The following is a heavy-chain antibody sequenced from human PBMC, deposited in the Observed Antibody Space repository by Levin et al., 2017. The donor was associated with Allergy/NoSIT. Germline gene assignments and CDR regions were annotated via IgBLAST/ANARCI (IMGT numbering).Heavy chain of an antibody. CDR3: ARQGDYYDSSGYPPDY. CDR1: GYTFTSYD. V-gene: IGHV1-8*01. D-gene: IGHD3-22*01. J-gene: IGHJ4*02. Sequence: ASVKVSCKASGYTFTSYDINWVRQATGQGLEWMGWMNPNSGNTGYAQKFQGRVTMTRNTSISTAYMELSSLRSEDTAVYYCARQGDYYDSSGYPPDYWGREPWSPSPQ. CDR2: MNPNSGNT.